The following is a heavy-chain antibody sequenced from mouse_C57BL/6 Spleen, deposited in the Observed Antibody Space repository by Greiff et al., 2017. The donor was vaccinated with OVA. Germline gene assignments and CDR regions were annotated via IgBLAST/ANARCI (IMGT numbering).Heavy chain of an antibody. V-gene: IGHV1-69*01. J-gene: IGHJ2*01. CDR3: ARAKGAQATSFGY. D-gene: IGHD3-2*02. CDR2: IDPSDSDT. CDR1: GYTFTSYW. Sequence: QVQLQQPGAELVMPGASVKLSCKASGYTFTSYWMHWVKQRPGQGLEWIGGIDPSDSDTNYNQKFKGKSTLTVDKSSSTAYMQLSSLTSEDSAVYYCARAKGAQATSFGYWGQGTTLTVSS.